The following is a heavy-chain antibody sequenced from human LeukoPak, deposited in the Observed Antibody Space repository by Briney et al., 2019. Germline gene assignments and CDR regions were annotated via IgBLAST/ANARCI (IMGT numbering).Heavy chain of an antibody. CDR3: AELGITMIGGV. CDR2: IKQNGSEK. CDR1: GFTFSSYE. D-gene: IGHD3-10*02. J-gene: IGHJ6*04. V-gene: IGHV3-7*01. Sequence: GGSLRLSCAASGFTFSSYEMNWVRQAPGKGLEWVSNIKQNGSEKYYVDSVKGRFTISRDNAKNSLYLQMNSLRAEDTAVYYCAELGITMIGGVWGKGTTVTISS.